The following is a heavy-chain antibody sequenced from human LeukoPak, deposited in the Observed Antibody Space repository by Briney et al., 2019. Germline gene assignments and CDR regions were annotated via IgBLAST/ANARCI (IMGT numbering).Heavy chain of an antibody. J-gene: IGHJ4*02. Sequence: GGSLRLSCAASGFTFSSYWMHWDRHTPGKGLVWVSRIKGDGSSTSYADSVKGRFTISRDNAKNTLYLQMNSLRAEDTAGYYCARDGYSFGHDFDYWGQGTLVTVSS. CDR1: GFTFSSYW. CDR3: ARDGYSFGHDFDY. D-gene: IGHD5-18*01. CDR2: IKGDGSST. V-gene: IGHV3-74*01.